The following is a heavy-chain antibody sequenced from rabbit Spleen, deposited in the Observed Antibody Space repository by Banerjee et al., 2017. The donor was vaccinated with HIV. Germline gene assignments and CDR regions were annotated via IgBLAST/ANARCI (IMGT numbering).Heavy chain of an antibody. D-gene: IGHD8-1*01. CDR3: ARDTGTSFSTYGMDL. V-gene: IGHV1S45*01. J-gene: IGHJ6*01. Sequence: QEQLEESGGRLVQPGGSLTLSCKGSGFTISSYWMNWVRQAPGKGLEWIACTAADRSTFTYYASWATGRFTCSKASSTTVTLQMTSLTAADTATYFCARDTGTSFSTYGMDLGGPWTLVTVS. CDR1: GFTISSYW. CDR2: TAADRSTFT.